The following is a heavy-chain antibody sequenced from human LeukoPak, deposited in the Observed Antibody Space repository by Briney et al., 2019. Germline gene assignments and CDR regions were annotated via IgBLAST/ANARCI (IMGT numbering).Heavy chain of an antibody. CDR3: ARNKDDFWSGYLTQYYFDY. CDR1: GGSISSYY. V-gene: IGHV4-59*12. J-gene: IGHJ4*02. D-gene: IGHD3-3*01. CDR2: IYYSGST. Sequence: PSETLSLTCTVSGGSISSYYWSWIRQPPGKGLEWIGYIYYSGSTNYNPSLKSRVTISVDTSKNQFSLKLSSVTAADTAVYYCARNKDDFWSGYLTQYYFDYWGQGTLVTVSS.